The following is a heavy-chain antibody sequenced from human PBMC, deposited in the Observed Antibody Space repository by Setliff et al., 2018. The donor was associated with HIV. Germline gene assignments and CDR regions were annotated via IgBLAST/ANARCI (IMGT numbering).Heavy chain of an antibody. V-gene: IGHV4-34*01. J-gene: IGHJ4*02. Sequence: PSETLSLTCGVSGGSFGGVYWTWIRQSPQKGLEWIGESNQSGSTSYNPSLKSRATISVGTSEKKVSLNLTSVTAADTAVYYCARVASWGGRGYLDIWGQGSLVTAPQ. CDR2: SNQSGST. D-gene: IGHD3-16*01. CDR3: ARVASWGGRGYLDI. CDR1: GGSFGGVY.